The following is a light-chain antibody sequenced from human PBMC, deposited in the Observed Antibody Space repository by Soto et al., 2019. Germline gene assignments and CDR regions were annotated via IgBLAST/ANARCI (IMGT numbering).Light chain of an antibody. J-gene: IGKJ4*01. Sequence: DIHMTRSPSSLSASVVDRGTITCRSSLPISNYLAWYQQKPGKIPNLLIYAASTLQAGVPSRFSGSGSGTDFTLTIRRLQPEDVEAYHCQKYTSAHITLGGGKKXHIK. CDR1: LPISNY. V-gene: IGKV1-27*01. CDR2: AAS. CDR3: QKYTSAHIT.